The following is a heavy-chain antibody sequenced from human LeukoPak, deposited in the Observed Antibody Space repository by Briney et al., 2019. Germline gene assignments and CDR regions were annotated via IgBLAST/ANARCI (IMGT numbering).Heavy chain of an antibody. CDR3: ARDLSYFDY. V-gene: IGHV3-53*01. Sequence: GGSLRLSCAVSGFSISSTYMTWVRQAPGKGLEWVSITYSDGNTYYAESVRGRFTVSRGYSKNTLYLQMKSLRVEDTAFYYCARDLSYFDYWGQGTLVTVSS. J-gene: IGHJ4*02. CDR1: GFSISSTY. CDR2: TYSDGNT. D-gene: IGHD2/OR15-2a*01.